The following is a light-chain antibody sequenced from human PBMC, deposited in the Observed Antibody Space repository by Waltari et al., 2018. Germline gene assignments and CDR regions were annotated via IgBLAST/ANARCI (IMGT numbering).Light chain of an antibody. CDR3: QRFPGLRT. Sequence: DIQMTQSPSSLSASVGDSVTITCQASQDINNYLNWYQQKPGKAPKLLIYDASNLETGVPSRFSGSGSGTTVTFTISSLEPEVIATYDCQRFPGLRTLGEGTRVGIK. CDR2: DAS. J-gene: IGKJ4*01. V-gene: IGKV1-33*01. CDR1: QDINNY.